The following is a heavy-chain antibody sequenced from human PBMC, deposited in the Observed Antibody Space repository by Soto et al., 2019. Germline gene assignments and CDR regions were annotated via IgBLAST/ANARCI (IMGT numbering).Heavy chain of an antibody. CDR2: ITYNGNE. CDR1: GFTFSSYT. Sequence: PGGSLRLSCAASGFTFSSYTMHWVRQAPGKGLEWVAVITYNGNEYYTDSVRGRFTISRDSSRTTVYLQMNSLRPGDTALYYCARELMPAAGSGDFYAMDVWGQGTTVTVS. V-gene: IGHV3-30*04. CDR3: ARELMPAAGSGDFYAMDV. D-gene: IGHD6-13*01. J-gene: IGHJ6*02.